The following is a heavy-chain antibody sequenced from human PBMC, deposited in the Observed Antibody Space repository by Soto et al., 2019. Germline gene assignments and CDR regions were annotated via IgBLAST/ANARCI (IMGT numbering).Heavy chain of an antibody. D-gene: IGHD5-18*01. CDR2: INHSGIT. CDR1: SGSLTDHY. Sequence: PSETLSLTCGVFSGSLTDHYWTWIRQTPGKGLEWIGEINHSGITDYNPSLKSRVTLSLDTYKNQFSLKVTALTAADTAVYYCARGKHSGYRFGPRNFCDYGMDVWGPGTTVPVSS. J-gene: IGHJ6*02. V-gene: IGHV4-34*01. CDR3: ARGKHSGYRFGPRNFCDYGMDV.